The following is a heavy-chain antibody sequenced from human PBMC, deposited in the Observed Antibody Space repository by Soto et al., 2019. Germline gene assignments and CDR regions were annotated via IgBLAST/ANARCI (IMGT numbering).Heavy chain of an antibody. CDR2: ISSSSSSYI. V-gene: IGHV3-21*01. CDR3: ASWVSEYQLLPEAYNWFDP. Sequence: PGGSLRLSCAASGFTFSSYSMNWVRQAPGKGLEWVSSISSSSSSYIYYADAVKGRFTISRDNVKNSLYLQMNSLRAEDTAVYYCASWVSEYQLLPEAYNWFDPWGQGTLVTVSS. CDR1: GFTFSSYS. D-gene: IGHD2-2*01. J-gene: IGHJ5*02.